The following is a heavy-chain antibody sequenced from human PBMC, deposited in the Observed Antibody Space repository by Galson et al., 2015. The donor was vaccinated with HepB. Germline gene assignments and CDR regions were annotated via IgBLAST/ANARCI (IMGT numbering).Heavy chain of an antibody. V-gene: IGHV3-7*03. Sequence: SLRLSCAASGFTFSRNSMHWVRQAPGKGLEWVANIKQDGSEKYYVDSVKGRFTISRDNAKNSLYLQMNSLRAEDTAVYYCARDFGGPDYWGQGTLVTVSS. CDR1: GFTFSRNS. CDR3: ARDFGGPDY. CDR2: IKQDGSEK. J-gene: IGHJ4*02. D-gene: IGHD3-10*01.